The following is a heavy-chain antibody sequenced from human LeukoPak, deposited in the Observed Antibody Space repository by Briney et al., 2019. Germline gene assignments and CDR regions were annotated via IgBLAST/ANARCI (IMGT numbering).Heavy chain of an antibody. CDR3: ARAPYGSATNNYYMDV. J-gene: IGHJ6*03. CDR2: IYYSGST. CDR1: GGSISSYY. Sequence: SETLSLTCTVSGGSISSYYWSWIRQPPGKGLEWIGYIYYSGSTNYNPSLKSRVTISVDTSKNQFSLKLSSVTAADAAVYYCARAPYGSATNNYYMDVWGKGTTVTVSS. V-gene: IGHV4-59*01. D-gene: IGHD3-10*01.